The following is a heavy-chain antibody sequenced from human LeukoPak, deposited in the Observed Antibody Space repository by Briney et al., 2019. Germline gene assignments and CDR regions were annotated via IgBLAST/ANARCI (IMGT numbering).Heavy chain of an antibody. CDR1: GGSFSGYY. CDR3: ARAGYSSSWYHRRANWFDP. Sequence: SETLSLTCAVYGGSFSGYYWSWIRQPPGKGLEWIGEINHSGSTNYNPSLKSRVTISVDTSKNQFSLKLSSVTAAGTAVYYCARAGYSSSWYHRRANWFDPWGQGTLVTVSS. D-gene: IGHD6-13*01. V-gene: IGHV4-34*01. CDR2: INHSGST. J-gene: IGHJ5*02.